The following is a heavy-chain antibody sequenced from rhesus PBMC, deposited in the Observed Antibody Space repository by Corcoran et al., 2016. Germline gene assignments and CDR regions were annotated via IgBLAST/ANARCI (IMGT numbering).Heavy chain of an antibody. Sequence: EVQLVPSGAEVERVGEPRKIVCKTSGYSSTSFWIRWVRLMPGEGLKWMGAIDPTDSTTIYHPSFQGQVTISSSKSNSTAYLQWSSLKASDTATYNCAKGQLGGGLDSGGQGVVVIVSS. CDR3: AKGQLGGGLDS. CDR2: IDPTDSTT. D-gene: IGHD3-3*01. CDR1: GYSSTSFW. J-gene: IGHJ6*01. V-gene: IGHV5-20*01.